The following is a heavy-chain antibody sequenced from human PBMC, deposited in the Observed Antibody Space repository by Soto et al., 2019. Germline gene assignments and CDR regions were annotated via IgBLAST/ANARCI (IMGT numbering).Heavy chain of an antibody. J-gene: IGHJ4*02. CDR2: IIPIFGTA. Sequence: QVQLVQSGAEVTKPGSSVKVSCKASGGTFSSYSINWVRQAPGQGLEWMGEIIPIFGTANYAQKFQGRVTITADESTSTAYMELSSLRSEDTAVYYCARHGGRHSGGIDDWGQGTLVTVSS. V-gene: IGHV1-69*01. CDR3: ARHGGRHSGGIDD. D-gene: IGHD1-26*01. CDR1: GGTFSSYS.